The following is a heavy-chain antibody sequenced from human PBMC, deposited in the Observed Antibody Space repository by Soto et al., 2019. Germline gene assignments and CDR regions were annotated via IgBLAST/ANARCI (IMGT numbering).Heavy chain of an antibody. CDR1: GFTFSSYA. V-gene: IGHV3-7*01. J-gene: IGHJ4*02. Sequence: PGGSLRLCCAASGFTFSSYAMHWARQAPGKGLEWVANIKQDGSEKYYVDSVKGRFTISRDNAKNSLYLQMNSLRAEVTAVYYCARARIAVAGTGYYFDYWGQGTLVTVST. D-gene: IGHD6-19*01. CDR2: IKQDGSEK. CDR3: ARARIAVAGTGYYFDY.